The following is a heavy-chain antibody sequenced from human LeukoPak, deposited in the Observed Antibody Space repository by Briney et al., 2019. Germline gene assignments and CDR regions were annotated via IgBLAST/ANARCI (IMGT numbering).Heavy chain of an antibody. CDR3: ARAYDYVWGSYRRNYYFDY. Sequence: GGSLRLSCAASGFTFSSYAMHWVRQAPGKGLEWVAVISYDGSNKYYADSVKGRFTISRDNSKNTLYLQMNSLRAEDTAVYYCARAYDYVWGSYRRNYYFDYWGQGTLVTVSS. D-gene: IGHD3-16*02. V-gene: IGHV3-30-3*01. J-gene: IGHJ4*02. CDR1: GFTFSSYA. CDR2: ISYDGSNK.